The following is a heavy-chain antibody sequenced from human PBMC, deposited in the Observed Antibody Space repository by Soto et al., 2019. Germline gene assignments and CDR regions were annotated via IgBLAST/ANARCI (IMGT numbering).Heavy chain of an antibody. CDR1: GFTLGDYW. J-gene: IGHJ4*02. D-gene: IGHD2-2*02. CDR2: INKDGSVT. V-gene: IGHV3-74*01. Sequence: EVQLVESGGGLIQPGGSLKLSCTASGFTLGDYWMHWVRQIPGKGLVWVSRINKDGSVTNHAESVTGRFTISRDNAKNTLFLQMNSLRADDTAVYYCARDISNGYNSYWGQGTLVTVSS. CDR3: ARDISNGYNSY.